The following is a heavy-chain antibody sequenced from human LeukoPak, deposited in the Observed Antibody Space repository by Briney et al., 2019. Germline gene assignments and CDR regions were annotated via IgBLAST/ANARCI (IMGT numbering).Heavy chain of an antibody. CDR1: GYTFTSYD. V-gene: IGHV1-8*01. J-gene: IGHJ6*02. CDR2: MNPNSGNT. CDR3: ARDYGDYGYYYYGMDV. D-gene: IGHD4-17*01. Sequence: GASVKVSCKASGYTFTSYDINWVRQATGQGLEWMGWMNPNSGNTGYAQKFQGRVTMTRNTSISTAYMELSSLRSEDTAVYYCARDYGDYGYYYYGMDVWGRGTTVTVSS.